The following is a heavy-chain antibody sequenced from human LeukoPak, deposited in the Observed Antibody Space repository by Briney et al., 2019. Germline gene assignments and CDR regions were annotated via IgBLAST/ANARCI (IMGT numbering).Heavy chain of an antibody. J-gene: IGHJ3*02. CDR2: IFYSGNT. Sequence: SETLSLTCTVSGGSISSNDYYWVWIRQTPGKGLEWIGAIFYSGNTYYNPSLKTRVTISGDPSKNQFSLNLSSVTAADSAVYYCAREHHDFGDNAGGFDIWGQGLMVTVSS. D-gene: IGHD4-17*01. V-gene: IGHV4-39*07. CDR3: AREHHDFGDNAGGFDI. CDR1: GGSISSNDYY.